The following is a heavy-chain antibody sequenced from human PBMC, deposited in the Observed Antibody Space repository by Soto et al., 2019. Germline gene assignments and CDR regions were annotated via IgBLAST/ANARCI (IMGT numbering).Heavy chain of an antibody. V-gene: IGHV1-69*06. CDR1: GGTFSSYA. D-gene: IGHD3-3*01. J-gene: IGHJ6*02. CDR3: ARDRGFWSGYHYYYYGMDV. Sequence: GASVKVSCKASGGTFSSYAISWVRQAPGQGLEWMGGIIPIFGTANYAQKFQGRVTITADKSTSTAYMELSSLRSEDTAVYYCARDRGFWSGYHYYYYGMDVWGQGTTVTVSS. CDR2: IIPIFGTA.